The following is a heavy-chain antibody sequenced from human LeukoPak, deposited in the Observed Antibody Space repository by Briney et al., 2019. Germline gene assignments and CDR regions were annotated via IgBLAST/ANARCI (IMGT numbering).Heavy chain of an antibody. V-gene: IGHV3-7*03. Sequence: GGALRLSCLASGFIFSNSWMSWVRQAPGKGLEWVANIKEDGSEKYYVDSVTGRFTISRDNAKNSLYLQMNSLRAEDTALYYCTRSPDGFDYWGQGTLVTVSS. CDR1: GFIFSNSW. CDR3: TRSPDGFDY. D-gene: IGHD1-14*01. CDR2: IKEDGSEK. J-gene: IGHJ4*02.